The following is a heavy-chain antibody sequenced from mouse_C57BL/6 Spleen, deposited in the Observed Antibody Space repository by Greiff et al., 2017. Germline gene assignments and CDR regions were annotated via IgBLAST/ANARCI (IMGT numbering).Heavy chain of an antibody. CDR2: INPYNGGT. D-gene: IGHD3-2*02. CDR1: GYTFTDYY. J-gene: IGHJ2*01. Sequence: EVKLQQSGPVLVKPGASVKMSCKASGYTFTDYYMNWVKQSHGKSLEWIGVINPYNGGTSYNQKFKGKATLTVDKSSSTAYMELNSLTSEDSAVYYCALDSSGLYYFDYWGQGTTLTVSS. CDR3: ALDSSGLYYFDY. V-gene: IGHV1-19*01.